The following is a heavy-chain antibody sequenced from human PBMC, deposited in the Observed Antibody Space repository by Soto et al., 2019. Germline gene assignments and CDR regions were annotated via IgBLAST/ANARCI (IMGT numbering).Heavy chain of an antibody. CDR3: AKGVNYYGSGSYYNLQKYYYGMDV. Sequence: GGSLRLSWAASGFTFSSYGMHWVRQAPGKGLEWVAVISYDGSNKYYADSVKGRFTISRDNSKNTLYLQMNSLRAEDTAVYYCAKGVNYYGSGSYYNLQKYYYGMDVWGQGTTVTVSS. V-gene: IGHV3-30*18. D-gene: IGHD3-10*01. J-gene: IGHJ6*02. CDR1: GFTFSSYG. CDR2: ISYDGSNK.